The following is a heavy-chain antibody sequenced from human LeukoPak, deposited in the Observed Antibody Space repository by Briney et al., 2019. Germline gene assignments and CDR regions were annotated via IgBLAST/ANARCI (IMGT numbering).Heavy chain of an antibody. CDR2: ISDGGGST. D-gene: IGHD4-23*01. Sequence: PGGSLRLSCAASGFTFNNYGMSWVRQAPGKGLEWVSAISDGGGSTYYADSVKGRFTISRDNSKNTLYLQMNSLRAEDTAVYYCAKRSDYGGNWNHFDHWGQGTLVTVSS. J-gene: IGHJ4*02. CDR1: GFTFNNYG. V-gene: IGHV3-23*01. CDR3: AKRSDYGGNWNHFDH.